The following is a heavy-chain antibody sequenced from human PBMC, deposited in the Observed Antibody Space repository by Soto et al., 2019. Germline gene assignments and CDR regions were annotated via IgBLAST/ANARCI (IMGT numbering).Heavy chain of an antibody. CDR2: ITTSGSDM. CDR1: GFPFSTYE. J-gene: IGHJ4*02. Sequence: GGSLRLSCAGSGFPFSTYEMTWVRPAPGKGLEWIAHITTSGSDMNYADSVKGRFIISRDNSKSSVFLQMNSLRVEDTAIYYCVRERFFYDMTGQEDWCQGTQVTVSS. CDR3: VRERFFYDMTGQED. V-gene: IGHV3-48*03. D-gene: IGHD3-22*01.